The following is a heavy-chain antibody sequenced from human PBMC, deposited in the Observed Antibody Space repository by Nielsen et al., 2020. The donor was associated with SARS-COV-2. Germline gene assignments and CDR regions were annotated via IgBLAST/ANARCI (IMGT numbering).Heavy chain of an antibody. CDR2: IIPILGIA. CDR3: ARDRPTDYYDSSGYYFDY. J-gene: IGHJ4*02. V-gene: IGHV1-69*04. D-gene: IGHD3-22*01. Sequence: VRQAPGQGLEGMGRIIPILGIANYAQKFQGRVTITADKSTSTAYMELSSLRSEDTAVYYCARDRPTDYYDSSGYYFDYWGQGTLVTVSS.